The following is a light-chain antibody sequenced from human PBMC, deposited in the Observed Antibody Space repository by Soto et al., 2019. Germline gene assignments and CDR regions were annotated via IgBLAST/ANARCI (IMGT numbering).Light chain of an antibody. CDR2: AAS. CDR1: QSISSY. J-gene: IGKJ3*01. Sequence: DIQMTQSPSSLSASVGDRVTITCRASQSISSYLNWYQQKPGKAPKLLIYAASSLQSGVPSRFSGGGSGTDFTLTISSLQPEDFSTYYCQQSDSTPRTFGPGTKVDIK. V-gene: IGKV1-39*01. CDR3: QQSDSTPRT.